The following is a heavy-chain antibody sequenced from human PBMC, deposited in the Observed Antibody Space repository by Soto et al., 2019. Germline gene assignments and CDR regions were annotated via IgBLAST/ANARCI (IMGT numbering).Heavy chain of an antibody. V-gene: IGHV4-34*01. CDR2: INHSGST. CDR1: GGSFSGYY. J-gene: IGHJ4*02. CDR3: ASLSAAYGSGSYAVDY. Sequence: PSETLCLTCAVYGGSFSGYYWSWIRQPPGKGLEWIGEINHSGSTNYNPSLKSRVTISVDTSKNQFSLKLSSVTAADTAVYYCASLSAAYGSGSYAVDYWGQGTLVTVS. D-gene: IGHD3-10*01.